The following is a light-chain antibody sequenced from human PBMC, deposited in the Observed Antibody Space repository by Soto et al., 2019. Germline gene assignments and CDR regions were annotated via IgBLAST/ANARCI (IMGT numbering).Light chain of an antibody. CDR2: PAS. CDR1: QSVGTS. V-gene: IGKV3-15*01. CDR3: QHYYNWPPT. Sequence: EIVMTQSPATLSVSPGERATLSCRASQSVGTSLVWYQQKPGQAPRLLIYPASGRATGVPARFSVSGSGTEFTLTISSLQSEDFAVYYCQHYYNWPPTFGQGTKVEIK. J-gene: IGKJ1*01.